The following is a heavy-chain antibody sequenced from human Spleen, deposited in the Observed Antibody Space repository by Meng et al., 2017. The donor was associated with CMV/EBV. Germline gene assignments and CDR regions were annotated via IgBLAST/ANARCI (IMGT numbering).Heavy chain of an antibody. CDR3: TTENQFLDY. D-gene: IGHD1-14*01. Sequence: GESLKISCVASGFSVSTKYMSWVRQAPGKGLEWVGRIKSKTDGGTTDYAAPVKGRFTISRDDSKNTLYLQMNSLKTEDTAVYYCTTENQFLDYWGQGTLVTVSS. CDR2: IKSKTDGGTT. CDR1: GFSVSTKY. V-gene: IGHV3-15*01. J-gene: IGHJ4*02.